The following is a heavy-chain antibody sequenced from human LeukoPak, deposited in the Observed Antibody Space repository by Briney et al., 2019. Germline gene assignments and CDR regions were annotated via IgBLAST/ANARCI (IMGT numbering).Heavy chain of an antibody. CDR2: ISAYNGNT. D-gene: IGHD6-25*01. J-gene: IGHJ4*02. CDR3: ARVPRIAAADY. V-gene: IGHV1-18*01. CDR1: GGTFSSYA. Sequence: GSSVKVSCKASGGTFSSYAISWVRQAPGQGLEWMGWISAYNGNTNYAQKLQGRVTMTTDTSTSTAYMELRSLRSDDTAVYYCARVPRIAAADYWGQGTLVTVSS.